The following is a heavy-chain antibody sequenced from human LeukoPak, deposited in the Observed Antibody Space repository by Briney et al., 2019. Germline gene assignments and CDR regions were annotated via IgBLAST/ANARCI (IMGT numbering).Heavy chain of an antibody. V-gene: IGHV4-34*01. J-gene: IGHJ4*02. D-gene: IGHD2-8*01. CDR1: GGSFSGYY. Sequence: SEALSLTCGVHGGSFSGYYWSWIRQPPGKGLEWIGEINHSGSTNYNPSLKSRVTISVDTSKNQFSLKLSSVTAADTAVYYCARRRFRSRYCTNGVCYGGFGYWGQGTLVTVSS. CDR2: INHSGST. CDR3: ARRRFRSRYCTNGVCYGGFGY.